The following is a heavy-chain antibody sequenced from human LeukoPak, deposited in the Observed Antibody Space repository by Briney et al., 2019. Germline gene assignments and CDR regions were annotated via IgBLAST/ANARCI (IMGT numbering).Heavy chain of an antibody. J-gene: IGHJ4*02. D-gene: IGHD5-18*01. Sequence: GGSLRLSCAASGFTFSNAWMSWVRQAPGKGLEWVSRIKSKTDGGTTDYASPVKGTFTISRDDSKNTLYLQMNRLKTEDTAVYYCTTTGYSYGYGATFDYWGQGTLVTVSS. CDR1: GFTFSNAW. V-gene: IGHV3-15*01. CDR2: IKSKTDGGTT. CDR3: TTTGYSYGYGATFDY.